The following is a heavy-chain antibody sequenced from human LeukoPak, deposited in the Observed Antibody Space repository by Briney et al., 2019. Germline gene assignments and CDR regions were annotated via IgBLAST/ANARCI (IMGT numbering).Heavy chain of an antibody. CDR2: IYYSGST. J-gene: IGHJ6*03. CDR3: ARDSYGDFDYLDV. V-gene: IGHV4-59*01. CDR1: CVSITSNY. D-gene: IGHD4-17*01. Sequence: TASETLSLTCTVSCVSITSNYWSWVRQPPGKGLECIGYIYYSGSTNYIPSLKSRVAVSIDTSKKQFSLKLSSVTAADTAVYYCARDSYGDFDYLDVWGKGTTVTVSS.